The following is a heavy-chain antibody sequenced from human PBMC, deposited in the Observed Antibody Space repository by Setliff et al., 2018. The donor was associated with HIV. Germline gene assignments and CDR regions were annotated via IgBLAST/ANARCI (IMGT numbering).Heavy chain of an antibody. CDR1: GGSISSYY. CDR2: IYYSGST. J-gene: IGHJ4*02. V-gene: IGHV4-59*08. CDR3: ARGRDKYGPIDY. D-gene: IGHD3-10*01. Sequence: SLTCTVSGGSISSYYWSWIRQPPGKGLEWIGYIYYSGSTNYNPSLKSRVTISVDTSKNQFSLKLSSVTAADTAVYYCARGRDKYGPIDYWGQGTLVTVSS.